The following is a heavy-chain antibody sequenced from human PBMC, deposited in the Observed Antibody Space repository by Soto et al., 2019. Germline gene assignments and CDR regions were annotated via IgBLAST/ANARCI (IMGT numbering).Heavy chain of an antibody. Sequence: ASVKVSCKASGYTFTTYAMHWVRQAPGQRLEWMGWINAGNGNTKYSQKFQGRVTITRDTSASTAYMELSSLRSEDTAVYYCARGSGYYYWDDYWGQGTLVTVSS. J-gene: IGHJ4*02. CDR2: INAGNGNT. CDR1: GYTFTTYA. V-gene: IGHV1-3*01. D-gene: IGHD3-22*01. CDR3: ARGSGYYYWDDY.